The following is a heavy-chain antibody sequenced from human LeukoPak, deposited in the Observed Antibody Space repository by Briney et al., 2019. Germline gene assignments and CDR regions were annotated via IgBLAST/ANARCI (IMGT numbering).Heavy chain of an antibody. CDR1: GFTFSNYA. Sequence: GGSLRLSRAASGFTFSNYAMSWVRQAPGKGLEWVSAISGSGGSTYYADSVKGRFTISRDNSKNTLYLQMNSLRAEDTAVYYCAKDQYSGSYYWFDPWSQGALVTVSS. CDR2: ISGSGGST. V-gene: IGHV3-23*01. J-gene: IGHJ5*02. CDR3: AKDQYSGSYYWFDP. D-gene: IGHD1-26*01.